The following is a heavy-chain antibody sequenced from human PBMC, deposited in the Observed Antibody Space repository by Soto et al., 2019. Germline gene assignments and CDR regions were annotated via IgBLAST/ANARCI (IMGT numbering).Heavy chain of an antibody. CDR2: VFYTGFT. J-gene: IGHJ4*02. CDR3: ATSQKGYNWNYFDH. Sequence: QLQLQESGPGLVKPSETLSLTCAVSGGSISGSYYYWAWLRQSPRKGPEWIGSVFYTGFTSYNPSLECRVSVSMDTSKSQFSLKLSAVTAADTAVYYCATSQKGYNWNYFDHWGQGALVTVSS. CDR1: GGSISGSYYY. V-gene: IGHV4-39*01. D-gene: IGHD1-20*01.